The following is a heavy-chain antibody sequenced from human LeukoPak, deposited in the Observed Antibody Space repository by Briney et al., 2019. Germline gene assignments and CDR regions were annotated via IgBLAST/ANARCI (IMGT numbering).Heavy chain of an antibody. J-gene: IGHJ4*02. D-gene: IGHD6-19*01. V-gene: IGHV3-23*01. CDR1: GFTFSSYG. Sequence: GGTLRLSCVASGFTFSSYGISWVRQAPGKGLEWVSAISSTGGTTYYAESVKGHFTISRDNSKNTVYLQMNSLRAEDTAVYYCAKDPRSGQWLVQDYWGQGTLVTVSS. CDR2: ISSTGGTT. CDR3: AKDPRSGQWLVQDY.